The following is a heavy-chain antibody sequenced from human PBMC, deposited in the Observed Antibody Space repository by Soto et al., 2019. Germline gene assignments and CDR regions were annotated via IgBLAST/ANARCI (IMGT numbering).Heavy chain of an antibody. CDR1: GFTFSSYS. D-gene: IGHD1-20*01. Sequence: VGSLRLSCAASGFTFSSYSMNWVRQAPGKGLEWLANIKQDENKIYYVDSVKGRFTISGDSAKNSLFLIMDSLRLEDTAVYYCAAYNKSRHAAFDIWGQRTMVTVSS. J-gene: IGHJ3*02. V-gene: IGHV3-7*01. CDR2: IKQDENKI. CDR3: AAYNKSRHAAFDI.